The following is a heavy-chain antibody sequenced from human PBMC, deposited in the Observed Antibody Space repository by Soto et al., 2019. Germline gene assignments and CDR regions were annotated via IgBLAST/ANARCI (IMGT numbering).Heavy chain of an antibody. Sequence: GSLRLSRAASWFPLHSYCIDLGRPVPGKGLEWVSYISSSSSTIYYADSVKGRFTISRDNAKNSLYLQMNSLRAEDTAVYYCARVSAWSGYYIDYWGQGTLVTVSS. CDR1: FPLHSYC. CDR2: ISSSSSTI. J-gene: IGHJ4*02. V-gene: IGHV3-48*01. CDR3: ARVSAWSGYYIDY. D-gene: IGHD3-3*01.